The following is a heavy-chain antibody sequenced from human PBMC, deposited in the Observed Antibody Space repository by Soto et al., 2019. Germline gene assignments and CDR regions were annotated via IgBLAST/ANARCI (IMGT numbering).Heavy chain of an antibody. V-gene: IGHV3-30*18. CDR1: GFTFGNYG. CDR2: TSYDGNNK. J-gene: IGHJ4*02. D-gene: IGHD1-26*01. Sequence: LRLSCTGSGFTFGNYGMHWVRQAPGKGLEWVASTSYDGNNKYYADSLKGRFTISRDNSKKMVYLQMTSLGPEDTAVYYCAKGGGSARDFDYWGQGALVTVSS. CDR3: AKGGGSARDFDY.